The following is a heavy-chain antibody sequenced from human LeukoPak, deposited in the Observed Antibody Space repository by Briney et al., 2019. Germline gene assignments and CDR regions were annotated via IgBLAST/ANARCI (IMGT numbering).Heavy chain of an antibody. CDR2: IKSKTDCGTT. V-gene: IGHV3-15*01. CDR3: TTGSNGRYSSGLVGFDY. Sequence: TTGGSLRLSCAASGFTFSNAWMSWVRQAPGKGLEWVGRIKSKTDCGTTDYAAPVKGRFTISRDDSKNTLYLQMNSLKTEDTAVYYCTTGSNGRYSSGLVGFDYWGKGTLVTVSS. J-gene: IGHJ4*02. CDR1: GFTFSNAW. D-gene: IGHD6-19*01.